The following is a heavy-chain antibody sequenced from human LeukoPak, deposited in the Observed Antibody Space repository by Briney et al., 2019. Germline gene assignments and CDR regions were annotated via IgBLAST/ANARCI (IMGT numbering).Heavy chain of an antibody. D-gene: IGHD2-2*01. Sequence: SETLSLTCTVSGASVGTTSDYWGWIRQPPGKGPEWIGSMYYRGTTYYNPSLKSRVTISVDTSKNQFSLKLSSVTAADTAVYYCARVSRDCSSTSCYGPDYYYYYMDVWGKGTTVTVSS. V-gene: IGHV4-39*07. CDR3: ARVSRDCSSTSCYGPDYYYYYMDV. CDR1: GASVGTTSDY. J-gene: IGHJ6*03. CDR2: MYYRGTT.